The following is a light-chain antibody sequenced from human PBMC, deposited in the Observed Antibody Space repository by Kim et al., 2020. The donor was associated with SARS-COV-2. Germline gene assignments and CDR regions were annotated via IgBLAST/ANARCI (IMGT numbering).Light chain of an antibody. CDR2: LHSDGSL. CDR3: QTWGTGIPV. V-gene: IGLV4-69*01. J-gene: IGLJ2*01. CDR1: SGHSSYA. Sequence: AAVQLACAPSSGHSSYASAWHQQQPGKGPRYLMKLHSDGSLTKGDGIPDRFSGSTSGAERYLTISSLQSEDAADYYCQTWGTGIPVFGGGTQLTVL.